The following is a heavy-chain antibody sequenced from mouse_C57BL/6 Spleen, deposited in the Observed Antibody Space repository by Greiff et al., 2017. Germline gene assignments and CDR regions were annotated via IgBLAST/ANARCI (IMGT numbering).Heavy chain of an antibody. CDR3: ARLGAMDYGSSEGRDY. CDR1: GYTFTSYW. Sequence: QVQLKQPGAELVKPGASVKLSCKASGYTFTSYWMHWVKQRPGRGLEWIGRIDPNSGGTKYNEKFKSKATLTVDKPSSTAYMQLRSLTSEDSAVYYGARLGAMDYGSSEGRDYWGQGTTLTVSS. CDR2: IDPNSGGT. J-gene: IGHJ2*01. D-gene: IGHD1-1*01. V-gene: IGHV1-72*01.